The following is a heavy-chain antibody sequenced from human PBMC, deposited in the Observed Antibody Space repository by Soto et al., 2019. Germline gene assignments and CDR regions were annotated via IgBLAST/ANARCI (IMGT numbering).Heavy chain of an antibody. D-gene: IGHD3-3*01. V-gene: IGHV3-23*01. Sequence: GGSLILSCASSGFTFSSYSMILVRPAPGKGLEWVSAISGSGGSTYYADSVKGRFTISRDNSKNTLYLQMNSLRAEDTAVYYCAQGDFWSGYPFDPWGQGTLVTVSS. CDR3: AQGDFWSGYPFDP. J-gene: IGHJ5*02. CDR2: ISGSGGST. CDR1: GFTFSSYS.